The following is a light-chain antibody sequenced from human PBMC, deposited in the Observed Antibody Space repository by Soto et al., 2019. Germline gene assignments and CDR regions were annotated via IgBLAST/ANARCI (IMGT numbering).Light chain of an antibody. CDR2: GAS. CDR3: QQYGYSFWT. J-gene: IGKJ1*01. CDR1: QSVSSSY. Sequence: EIVLTQSPGTLSLSPGERATLSCRASQSVSSSYLAWYQQKPGQAPRLLIYGASSRATGIPDRFSGSGSGTDFTLTISRLEPEDFAVYYCQQYGYSFWTFCQGTKVEIK. V-gene: IGKV3-20*01.